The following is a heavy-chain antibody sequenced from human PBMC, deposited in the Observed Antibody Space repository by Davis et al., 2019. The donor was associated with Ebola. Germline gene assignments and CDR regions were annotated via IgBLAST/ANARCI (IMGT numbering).Heavy chain of an antibody. CDR2: IYYSGST. CDR1: GGSISSYY. D-gene: IGHD2-15*01. Sequence: GSLRLSCTVSGGSISSYYRSWIRQPPGKGLEWIGYIYYSGSTNYNPSLKSRVTISVDTSKNQFSLKLSSVTAADTAVYYCARDRYDCSGGSCYWEFDYWGQGTLVTVSS. CDR3: ARDRYDCSGGSCYWEFDY. J-gene: IGHJ4*02. V-gene: IGHV4-59*01.